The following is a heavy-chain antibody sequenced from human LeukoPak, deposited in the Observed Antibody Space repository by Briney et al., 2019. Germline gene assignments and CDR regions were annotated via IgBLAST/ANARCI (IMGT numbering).Heavy chain of an antibody. Sequence: ASVKVSCKASGYTFTSYYMHWVRQAPGQGLEWMGIINPSGGSTSYAQKFQGRVTMTRDMSTSTVYMELSSLRSEDTAVYYCARDRLLTGYYYYFDYWGQGTLVTVSS. CDR1: GYTFTSYY. CDR2: INPSGGST. D-gene: IGHD3-9*01. J-gene: IGHJ4*02. V-gene: IGHV1-46*01. CDR3: ARDRLLTGYYYYFDY.